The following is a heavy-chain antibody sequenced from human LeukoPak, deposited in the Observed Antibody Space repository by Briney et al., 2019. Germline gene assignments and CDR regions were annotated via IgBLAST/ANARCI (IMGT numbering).Heavy chain of an antibody. Sequence: PGGSLRLSCAASGFIFDDYAMHWVRQAPGKGLEWVSGISWNSGSIGYADSVKGRFTISRDNSKNTLYLQMNSLRAEDTAVYYCAKSFGLLRFGELGERFDYWGQGTLVTVSS. CDR3: AKSFGLLRFGELGERFDY. CDR2: ISWNSGSI. V-gene: IGHV3-9*01. D-gene: IGHD3-10*01. J-gene: IGHJ4*02. CDR1: GFIFDDYA.